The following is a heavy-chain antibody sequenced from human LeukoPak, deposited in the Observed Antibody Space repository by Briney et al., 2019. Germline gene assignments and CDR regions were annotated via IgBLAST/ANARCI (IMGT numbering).Heavy chain of an antibody. Sequence: PGGSLRLSCAASGFTVSSNYMSWVRQAPGKGLEWVSVIYSGGSTYYADSVKGRFTISRDNSKNTLYLQMNSLRAEDTAVYYCATIYDSSGLNYYYGMDVWGQGTTVTVSS. CDR1: GFTVSSNY. V-gene: IGHV3-53*01. D-gene: IGHD3-22*01. CDR2: IYSGGST. CDR3: ATIYDSSGLNYYYGMDV. J-gene: IGHJ6*02.